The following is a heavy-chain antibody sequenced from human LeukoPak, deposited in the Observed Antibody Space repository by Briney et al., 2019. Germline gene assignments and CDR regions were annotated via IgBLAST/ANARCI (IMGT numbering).Heavy chain of an antibody. J-gene: IGHJ3*02. Sequence: SQTLSLTCAISGDSVSSNSAAWNWIRQSPSRGLEWLGRTYYRSKWYIDYAVSVQSRITISPDTSKNQFSLQLSSVTPEDTAVYYCSRASGRAYSSTWHNAFRIWGQGTMVTVSS. D-gene: IGHD6-13*01. CDR3: SRASGRAYSSTWHNAFRI. V-gene: IGHV6-1*01. CDR2: TYYRSKWYI. CDR1: GDSVSSNSAA.